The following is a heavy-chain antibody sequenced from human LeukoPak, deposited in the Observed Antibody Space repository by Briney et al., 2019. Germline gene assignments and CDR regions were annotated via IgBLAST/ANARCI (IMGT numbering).Heavy chain of an antibody. CDR3: ARSSRVDIVATTSS. Sequence: ASVKVSCKASGYTFTGYYMHWVRQAPGQGLEWMAWINPNSGGTNYAQKFQGRVTMTRDTSISTAYMELSRLRSDDTAVYYCARSSRVDIVATTSSWGQGTLVTVSS. CDR1: GYTFTGYY. J-gene: IGHJ5*02. CDR2: INPNSGGT. V-gene: IGHV1-2*02. D-gene: IGHD5-12*01.